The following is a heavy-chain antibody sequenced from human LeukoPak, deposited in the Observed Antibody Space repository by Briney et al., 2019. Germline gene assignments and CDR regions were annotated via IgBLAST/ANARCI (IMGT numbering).Heavy chain of an antibody. CDR3: AKSRTTVTTGFDS. CDR2: ISSSGGIT. Sequence: GGSLRLSCAASGFTFSNDAMSWVRQAPETGLEWILAISSSGGITKYVDSVQGRFTVSRDNSKNTLYLQMNSLRAEDTDVYYCAKSRTTVTTGFDSWGQGTLVTVSS. V-gene: IGHV3-23*01. CDR1: GFTFSNDA. J-gene: IGHJ4*02. D-gene: IGHD4-17*01.